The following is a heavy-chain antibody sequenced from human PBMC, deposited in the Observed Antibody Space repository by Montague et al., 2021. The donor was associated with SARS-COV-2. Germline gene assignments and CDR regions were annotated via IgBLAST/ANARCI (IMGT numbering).Heavy chain of an antibody. CDR1: GGSISSSSYY. Sequence: SETLSLTCTVSGGSISSSSYYWGWIRQPPGKGLEWIGSIYYSGSTYYNPSLKSRVTISVDTSKNQFSLKLSSVTAADTAVYYCARHRNTIFLGRMFDYWGQGTMVTVSS. D-gene: IGHD3-9*01. J-gene: IGHJ4*02. V-gene: IGHV4-39*01. CDR2: IYYSGST. CDR3: ARHRNTIFLGRMFDY.